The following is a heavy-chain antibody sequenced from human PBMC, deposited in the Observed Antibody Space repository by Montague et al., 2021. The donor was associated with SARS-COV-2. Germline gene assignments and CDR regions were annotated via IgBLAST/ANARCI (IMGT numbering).Heavy chain of an antibody. CDR2: IDWDDDK. CDR3: ARIRDDSSGYGPYYYYYGMDV. CDR1: GFSLSTSGMC. D-gene: IGHD3-22*01. V-gene: IGHV2-70*01. J-gene: IGHJ6*02. Sequence: PVLVTPTQTLTLTCTFSGFSLSTSGMCVSWIRQPPGKALEWLALIDWDDDKYYSTSLKTRLTISKDTSKNQVVLTMTNMDPVDTATYYCARIRDDSSGYGPYYYYYGMDVWGQGTTVTVSS.